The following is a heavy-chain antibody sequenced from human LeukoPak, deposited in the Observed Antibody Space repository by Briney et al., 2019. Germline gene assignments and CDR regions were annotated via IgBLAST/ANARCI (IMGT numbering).Heavy chain of an antibody. CDR2: IYYSGST. CDR3: GTLVYASSPSFDY. CDR1: GGSISSSSYY. J-gene: IGHJ4*02. V-gene: IGHV4-39*01. D-gene: IGHD2-8*01. Sequence: PSETLSLTCTVSGGSISSSSYYWGWIRQPPGKGLEWIGSIYYSGSTYYNPSLKSRVTISVDTSKNQFSLKLSSVTAADTAVYYCGTLVYASSPSFDYWGQGTLVTVSS.